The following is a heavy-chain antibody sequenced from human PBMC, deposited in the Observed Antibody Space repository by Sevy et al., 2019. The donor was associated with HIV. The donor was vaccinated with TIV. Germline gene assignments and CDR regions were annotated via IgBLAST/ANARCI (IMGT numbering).Heavy chain of an antibody. CDR1: GFTFSSYW. D-gene: IGHD3-3*01. J-gene: IGHJ4*02. CDR3: ARDRYYDFWSGYYFDY. V-gene: IGHV3-7*03. Sequence: GGSLRLSCAASGFTFSSYWMSWVRQAPGKGLEWVANIKQEGSEKYYVDSVKGRFTISSDNAKNSLYLQMNGLRAEDTAVYYCARDRYYDFWSGYYFDYWGQGTLVTVSS. CDR2: IKQEGSEK.